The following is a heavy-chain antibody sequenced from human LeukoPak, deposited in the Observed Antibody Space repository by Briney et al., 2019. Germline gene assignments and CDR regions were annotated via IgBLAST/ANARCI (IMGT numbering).Heavy chain of an antibody. J-gene: IGHJ4*02. CDR2: IFYNGAT. D-gene: IGHD1-26*01. CDR1: GGSISSGGYY. Sequence: SETLSLTCTVSGGSISSGGYYWSWIRQHPGKGLEWIGYIFYNGATNYNPSLKSRVTMSLDMSPNQFSLNLYSVTAADTAVYYCARLQGSRTATVDFWGQGTLVTVSA. CDR3: ARLQGSRTATVDF. V-gene: IGHV4-31*03.